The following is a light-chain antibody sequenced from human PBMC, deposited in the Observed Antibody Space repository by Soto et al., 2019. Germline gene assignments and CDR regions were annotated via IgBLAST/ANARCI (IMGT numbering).Light chain of an antibody. V-gene: IGKV4-1*01. Sequence: DIVMTQSPDSLAVSLGERATINCKSSQNVLYSSNNQNYLAWYQQKPRQPPKLLIYWASTRESGVPDRFSGNGYGPDLTLTISSLQAEDVAVYYCQQYYASPFTFGPGTKVEIK. CDR1: QNVLYSSNNQNY. J-gene: IGKJ3*01. CDR3: QQYYASPFT. CDR2: WAS.